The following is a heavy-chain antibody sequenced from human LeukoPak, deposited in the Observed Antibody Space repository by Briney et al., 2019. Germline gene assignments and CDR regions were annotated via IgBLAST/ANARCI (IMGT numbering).Heavy chain of an antibody. CDR2: ISGSGDST. CDR1: GFTFSSNS. V-gene: IGHV3-23*01. CDR3: TKWSGFGDD. D-gene: IGHD3-10*01. J-gene: IGHJ4*02. Sequence: GGSLRLSCAASGFTFSSNSMTWVRQTPGKGLEWVSGISGSGDSTFYADSVKGRFTISRDNSRNTLYLQMSSLRSEDTAVYYCTKWSGFGDDWGQGTLVTVSS.